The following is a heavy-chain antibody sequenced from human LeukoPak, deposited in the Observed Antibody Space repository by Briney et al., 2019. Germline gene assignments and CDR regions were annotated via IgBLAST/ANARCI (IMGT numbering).Heavy chain of an antibody. J-gene: IGHJ3*02. D-gene: IGHD6-13*01. CDR1: GFTFGDYA. CDR2: IRSKAYGGTT. CDR3: TSWCSGSSCPGPDAFDI. V-gene: IGHV3-49*04. Sequence: PGLSLRLSCTASGFTFGDYAMSWVRQAPGKGLELVGFIRSKAYGGTTEYAASVKGRFTISRDDSKSIAYLQMNSLKTEDTAVYYCTSWCSGSSCPGPDAFDIWGQGTMVTVSS.